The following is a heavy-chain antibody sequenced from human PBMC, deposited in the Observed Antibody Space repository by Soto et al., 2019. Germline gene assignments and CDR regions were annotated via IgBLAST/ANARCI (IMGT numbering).Heavy chain of an antibody. CDR2: ISYIDYSGST. CDR3: ARGRGYCSPFGCAQV. Sequence: SETLSLTCSVCGGSIGGHYWTWIRQSPGKGLEYIAYISYIDYSGSTTYNPSLRGRVTMSADTSRNQLFLTLTSVTAADTAVYYCARGRGYCSPFGCAQVWGQGTLVTVSS. J-gene: IGHJ4*02. CDR1: GGSIGGHY. D-gene: IGHD2-15*01. V-gene: IGHV4-59*11.